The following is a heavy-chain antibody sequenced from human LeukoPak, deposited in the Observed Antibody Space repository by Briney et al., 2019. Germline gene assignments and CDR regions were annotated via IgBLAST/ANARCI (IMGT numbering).Heavy chain of an antibody. CDR1: GGSFSGYY. D-gene: IGHD3-22*01. V-gene: IGHV4-34*01. J-gene: IGHJ5*02. CDR2: INHSGST. Sequence: SETLSLTCAVYGGSFSGYYWSWIRQPPGKGLEWIGEINHSGSTNYNPSLKSRVTISVDTSKKQFSLKLSSVTAADTAVYYCARGYSPKRYYYDSSGYYYLTWGQGTLVTVSS. CDR3: ARGYSPKRYYYDSSGYYYLT.